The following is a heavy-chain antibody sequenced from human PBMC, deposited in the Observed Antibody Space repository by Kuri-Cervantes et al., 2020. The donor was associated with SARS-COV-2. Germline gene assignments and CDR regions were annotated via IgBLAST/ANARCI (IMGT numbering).Heavy chain of an antibody. CDR3: ARDDIRDGYNEGY. CDR2: IIPIFGTA. D-gene: IGHD5-24*01. V-gene: IGHV1-69*06. CDR1: GGTFSCYA. Sequence: SVKVSCKASGGTFSCYAISCVRQAPGRGLEWMGGIIPIFGTANYPQKLQGRVTITADKSTSTAYMELSSLRSEDTAVYYCARDDIRDGYNEGYWGQGTLVTVTS. J-gene: IGHJ4*02.